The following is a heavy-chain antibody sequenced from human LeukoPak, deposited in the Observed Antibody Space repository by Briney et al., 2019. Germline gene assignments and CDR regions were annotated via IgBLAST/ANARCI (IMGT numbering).Heavy chain of an antibody. D-gene: IGHD2-2*01. J-gene: IGHJ5*02. CDR1: GGSISSGGYS. Sequence: SETLSLTCAVSGGSISSGGYSWSWLRQPPGKGLEWIGYIYHSGSTYYNPSLKSRVTISVDRSKNQFSLKLSSVTAADTAVYYCARDPGNCSSTSCYSWFDPWGQGTLVTVSS. V-gene: IGHV4-30-2*01. CDR2: IYHSGST. CDR3: ARDPGNCSSTSCYSWFDP.